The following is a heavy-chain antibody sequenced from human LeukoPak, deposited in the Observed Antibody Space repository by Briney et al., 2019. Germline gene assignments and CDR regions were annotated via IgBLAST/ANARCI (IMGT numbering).Heavy chain of an antibody. V-gene: IGHV4-59*08. CDR1: GGSISSYY. Sequence: SETLSLTCSISGGSISSYYWSWIRQPLGKGLEWIGYIYSSGYSNYNPSLKSRVTISVDTSKNQFSLKLSSVTAADTAVYYCARHRGPHVGRMEWGQGTQVTVSS. CDR2: IYSSGYS. CDR3: ARHRGPHVGRME. D-gene: IGHD3-3*01. J-gene: IGHJ4*02.